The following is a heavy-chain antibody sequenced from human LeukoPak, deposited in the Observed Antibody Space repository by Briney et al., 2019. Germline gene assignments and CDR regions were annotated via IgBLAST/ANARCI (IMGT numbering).Heavy chain of an antibody. Sequence: WETLSLTCIVSGYSISSGYYWGWIRQPPGKGLEWIGSIYHSGSTYYNPSLKSRVTISLDTSKNQFSLKLSSVTAADTAVYYCARGVVAAAGRTFDFWGQGTLVTVSS. V-gene: IGHV4-38-2*02. CDR1: GYSISSGYY. D-gene: IGHD6-13*01. CDR3: ARGVVAAAGRTFDF. J-gene: IGHJ4*02. CDR2: IYHSGST.